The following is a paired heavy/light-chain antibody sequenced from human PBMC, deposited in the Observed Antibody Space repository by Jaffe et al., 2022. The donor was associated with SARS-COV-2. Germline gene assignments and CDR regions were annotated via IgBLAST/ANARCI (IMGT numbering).Light chain of an antibody. CDR3: CSYAGSSTYVA. Sequence: QSALTQPASVSGSPGQSITISCTGTSSDVGSYKFVSWYQQHPGKAPKLMIYEGSKRPSGVSNRFSGSKSGNTASLTISGLQADDEADYYCCSYAGSSTYVAFGGGTKLTVL. CDR2: EGS. J-gene: IGLJ2*01. CDR1: SSDVGSYKF. V-gene: IGLV2-23*01.
Heavy chain of an antibody. CDR2: IYNSGST. D-gene: IGHD6-19*01. CDR3: ARDEGLTYFDY. J-gene: IGHJ4*02. CDR1: GGSATSANYY. Sequence: QVQLQESGPGLVRPSETLSLTCTVSGGSATSANYYWTWIRQPPGQGLQWIGYIYNSGSTNYNPSLKSRVTISLDTSKNQFSLRLTSVTAADTAVYYCARDEGLTYFDYWGQGTLVTVSS. V-gene: IGHV4-61*01.